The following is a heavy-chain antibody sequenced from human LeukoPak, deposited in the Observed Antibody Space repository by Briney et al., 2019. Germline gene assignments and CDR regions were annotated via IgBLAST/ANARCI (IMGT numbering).Heavy chain of an antibody. Sequence: SETLSLTCTVSGGSISSSSYYWGWIRQPPGKGLEWIGSIYYSGSTYYNPSLKSRVTISVDTSMNQFSLKLTSVTAADTAVYYCARRLGSTWTYYFDYWGQGTLVTVSS. V-gene: IGHV4-39*01. D-gene: IGHD6-13*01. J-gene: IGHJ4*02. CDR3: ARRLGSTWTYYFDY. CDR1: GGSISSSSYY. CDR2: IYYSGST.